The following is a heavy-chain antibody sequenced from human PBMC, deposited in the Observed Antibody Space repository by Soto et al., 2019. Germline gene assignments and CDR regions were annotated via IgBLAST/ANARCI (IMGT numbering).Heavy chain of an antibody. CDR3: ARDGRGSPGYYFDY. Sequence: GGSLRLSCAASGFTFSSYAMHWVRQAPGKGLEWVAVISYDGSNKYYADSVKGRFTISRDNSKNTLYLQMNSLRAEDTAVYYCARDGRGSPGYYFDYWGQGTLVTVSS. CDR1: GFTFSSYA. V-gene: IGHV3-30-3*01. J-gene: IGHJ4*02. CDR2: ISYDGSNK. D-gene: IGHD5-12*01.